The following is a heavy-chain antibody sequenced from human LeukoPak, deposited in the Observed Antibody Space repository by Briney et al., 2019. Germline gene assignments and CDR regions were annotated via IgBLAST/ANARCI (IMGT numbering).Heavy chain of an antibody. Sequence: SETLSLTCTVSGGSISSSSYYWGWIRQPPGKGLEWIGSIYYSGSTYYNPSLKSRVTISVDTSKNQFSLKLSSVTAADTAVYYCARSPPYYDFWSGYPLNWFDPWGQGTLVTVSS. J-gene: IGHJ5*02. V-gene: IGHV4-39*01. CDR1: GGSISSSSYY. CDR3: ARSPPYYDFWSGYPLNWFDP. D-gene: IGHD3-3*01. CDR2: IYYSGST.